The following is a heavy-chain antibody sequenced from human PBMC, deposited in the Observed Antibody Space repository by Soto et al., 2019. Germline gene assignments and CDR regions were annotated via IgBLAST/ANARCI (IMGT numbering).Heavy chain of an antibody. Sequence: PGGSLRLSCAASGFTFSSYSMNWVRQAPGKGLEWVSSISSSSSYIYYADSVKGRFTISRDNSKNSLYLQMNSLRAEDTALYYCGAICDRGYSNGRLRAFDIWGPGTMVTVSS. CDR2: ISSSSSYI. J-gene: IGHJ3*02. D-gene: IGHD5-18*01. V-gene: IGHV3-21*01. CDR3: GAICDRGYSNGRLRAFDI. CDR1: GFTFSSYS.